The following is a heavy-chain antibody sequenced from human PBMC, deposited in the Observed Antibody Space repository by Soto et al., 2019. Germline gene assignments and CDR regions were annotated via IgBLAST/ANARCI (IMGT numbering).Heavy chain of an antibody. CDR1: GGTFSSYA. Sequence: QVQLVQSGAEVKKPGSSVKVSCKASGGTFSSYAISWVRQAPGQGLEWMGGIIPIFGTANYAQKFQGRVTITADKSTSTAYMERSSLRSEDTAVYYCARPRQSSSWYRGVLGYYGMDVWGQGTTVTVSS. CDR3: ARPRQSSSWYRGVLGYYGMDV. CDR2: IIPIFGTA. J-gene: IGHJ6*02. V-gene: IGHV1-69*06. D-gene: IGHD6-13*01.